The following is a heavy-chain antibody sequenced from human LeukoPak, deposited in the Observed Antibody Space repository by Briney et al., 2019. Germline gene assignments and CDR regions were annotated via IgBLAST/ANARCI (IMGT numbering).Heavy chain of an antibody. Sequence: GGSLRLSCAASRFTFSSYSMNWVRQVPGKGLEWVSSISSSSSYIYYADSVKGRFTISRDNAKNSLYLQMNSLRAEDTAVYYCARGPQWLVRYAFDIWGQGTMVTVSS. V-gene: IGHV3-21*01. CDR2: ISSSSSYI. D-gene: IGHD6-19*01. CDR1: RFTFSSYS. CDR3: ARGPQWLVRYAFDI. J-gene: IGHJ3*02.